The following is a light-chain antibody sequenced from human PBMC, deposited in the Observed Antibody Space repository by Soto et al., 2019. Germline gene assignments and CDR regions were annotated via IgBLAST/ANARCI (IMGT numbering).Light chain of an antibody. Sequence: QSVLTQPASVSGSPGQSITIFCTGTSSDVGAYNFVSWYQQHPGKVPKLMIYDVNNRPSGVSNRFSGSKSGNTASLTISGLQAEDEAHYYCNSYTSSSTLVFCGGTK. V-gene: IGLV2-14*03. CDR2: DVN. J-gene: IGLJ2*01. CDR1: SSDVGAYNF. CDR3: NSYTSSSTLV.